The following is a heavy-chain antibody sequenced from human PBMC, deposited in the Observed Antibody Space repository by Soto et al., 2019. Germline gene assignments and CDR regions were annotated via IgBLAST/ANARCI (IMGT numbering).Heavy chain of an antibody. J-gene: IGHJ3*02. CDR1: GASMSSGGHS. CDR2: IYYSGST. V-gene: IGHV4-31*11. D-gene: IGHD3-22*01. Sequence: NPSETLSLTCAVSGASMSSGGHSWSWIRQSPGRGLEWIGYIYYSGSTYYNPSLKSRVTISVDTSKNQFSLKLSSVTAADTAVYYCARVPTMIVVVRGLDAFDIWGQGTMVTVSS. CDR3: ARVPTMIVVVRGLDAFDI.